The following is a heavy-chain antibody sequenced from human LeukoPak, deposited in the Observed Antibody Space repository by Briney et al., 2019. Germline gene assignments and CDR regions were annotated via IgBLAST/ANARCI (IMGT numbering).Heavy chain of an antibody. CDR2: IIPIFGTA. Sequence: ASAKVSCKASGGTFSSYAISWVRQAPGQGLEWMGGIIPIFGTANYAQKFQGRVTITADESTSTAYMELSSLRSEDTAVYYCARLADCSSTSCYFDPWGQGTLVTVSS. J-gene: IGHJ5*02. CDR1: GGTFSSYA. CDR3: ARLADCSSTSCYFDP. D-gene: IGHD2-2*01. V-gene: IGHV1-69*01.